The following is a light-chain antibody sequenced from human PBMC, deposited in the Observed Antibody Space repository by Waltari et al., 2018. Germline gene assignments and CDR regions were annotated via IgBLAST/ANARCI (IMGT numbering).Light chain of an antibody. V-gene: IGKV1-39*01. CDR3: QQSYSNPFT. CDR2: AAS. J-gene: IGKJ3*01. Sequence: DIQMTQSPSSLSASVGDRVTITCRASLSIKDYLNWYQQKPGTAPKLLIHAASSLQSGVPLRFSGGGSGTDFTLTISNLQPEDFATHFCQQSYSNPFTFGPGTKVDIK. CDR1: LSIKDY.